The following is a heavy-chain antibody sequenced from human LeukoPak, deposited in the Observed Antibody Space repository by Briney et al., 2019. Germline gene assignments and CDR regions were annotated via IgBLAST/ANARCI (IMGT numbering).Heavy chain of an antibody. CDR3: ARNDYTSSSYTY. CDR2: ISSGGSTI. V-gene: IGHV3-48*03. D-gene: IGHD6-6*01. Sequence: GGSLRLSCAASGFTFSNYEMNWVRQAAGKGLEWDSYISSGGSTIIYADSVKGRFTISRENAKNSLYLQMNGLRAEDTAVYYCARNDYTSSSYTYWGQGTLVTVSS. J-gene: IGHJ4*02. CDR1: GFTFSNYE.